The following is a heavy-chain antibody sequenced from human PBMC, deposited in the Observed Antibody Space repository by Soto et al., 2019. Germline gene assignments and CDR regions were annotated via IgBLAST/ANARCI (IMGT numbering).Heavy chain of an antibody. CDR1: GYSFTSYW. CDR3: ARHMRGLVQLYYYYGMDV. V-gene: IGHV5-51*01. Sequence: PGESLKISCKGSGYSFTSYWIGWVRQMPGKGLEWMGIIYPGDSDTRYSPSFQGQVTISADKSISTAYLQWSSLKASDTAMYYCARHMRGLVQLYYYYGMDVWGQGTTVTVSS. J-gene: IGHJ6*02. CDR2: IYPGDSDT. D-gene: IGHD1-1*01.